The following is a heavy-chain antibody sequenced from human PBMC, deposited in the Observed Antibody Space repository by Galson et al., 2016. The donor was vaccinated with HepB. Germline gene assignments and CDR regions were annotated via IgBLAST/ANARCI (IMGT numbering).Heavy chain of an antibody. CDR3: ARQPVTLYYFDS. CDR2: INLGGST. Sequence: SETLSLTCSVSDGSISSPNYYWTWIRQPPGEGLEWIGEINLGGSTNCNASLKSRVTISLDTSKNQFSLKLNSVTAADTAVYYCARQPVTLYYFDSWGQGTLVTVSS. CDR1: DGSISSPNYY. J-gene: IGHJ4*02. D-gene: IGHD3-16*02. V-gene: IGHV4-39*01.